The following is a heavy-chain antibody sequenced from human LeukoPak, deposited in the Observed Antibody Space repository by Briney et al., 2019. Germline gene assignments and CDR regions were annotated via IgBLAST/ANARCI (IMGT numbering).Heavy chain of an antibody. CDR2: ISGSGDNT. CDR3: AKGSYYDSSGSFYFDY. CDR1: GVTLSNYA. Sequence: GGSLRLSCVASGVTLSNYAMSWVRQAPGKGLEWVSGISGSGDNTYYADSVKGRFTISRDNSKNTLYVQVNSLGTEDTAAYYCAKGSYYDSSGSFYFDYWGQGTLVTVSS. V-gene: IGHV3-23*01. D-gene: IGHD3-22*01. J-gene: IGHJ4*02.